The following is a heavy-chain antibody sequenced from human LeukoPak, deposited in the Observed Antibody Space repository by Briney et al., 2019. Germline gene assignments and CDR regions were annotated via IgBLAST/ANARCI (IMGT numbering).Heavy chain of an antibody. CDR1: LGSFSGYY. D-gene: IGHD5-18*01. V-gene: IGHV4-34*01. Sequence: SETLSLTCAVYLGSFSGYYWSWIRQPPGKGLEWIGEINHSGSTNYNPSLKSRVTISVDTSKNQFSLKLSSVTAADAAVYYCARILYSYGPYPFDPWGQGTLVTVCS. CDR2: INHSGST. CDR3: ARILYSYGPYPFDP. J-gene: IGHJ5*02.